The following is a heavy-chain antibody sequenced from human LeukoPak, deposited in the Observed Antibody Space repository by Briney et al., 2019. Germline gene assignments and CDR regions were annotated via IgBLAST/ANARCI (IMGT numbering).Heavy chain of an antibody. V-gene: IGHV3-23*01. CDR3: AKSGIAAAGQRGYFDY. Sequence: PGGSLRLSCAASGFTFSNYAMSWVRQAPGKGLEWVSAISGSGGSTYSADSVKGRFTISRDNSKNTVYLQMNSLRGEDTAVYYCAKSGIAAAGQRGYFDYWGQGTLVTVSS. CDR1: GFTFSNYA. J-gene: IGHJ4*02. D-gene: IGHD6-13*01. CDR2: ISGSGGST.